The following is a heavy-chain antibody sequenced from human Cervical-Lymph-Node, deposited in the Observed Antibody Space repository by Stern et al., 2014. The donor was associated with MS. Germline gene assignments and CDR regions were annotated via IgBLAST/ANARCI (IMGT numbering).Heavy chain of an antibody. J-gene: IGHJ4*02. CDR2: ISSSSTSM. V-gene: IGHV3-48*02. Sequence: VQLVESGGGLVQPGGSLRLNCAAFGFTFSDYSMNWVRQAPGKGPEWISYISSSSTSMYDAESVRGRFTISRDNAKNSLYLQMNNLRDEDTAVYYCARSGISMGGTRFGLDYWGQGTLVAVSS. CDR1: GFTFSDYS. D-gene: IGHD1/OR15-1a*01. CDR3: ARSGISMGGTRFGLDY.